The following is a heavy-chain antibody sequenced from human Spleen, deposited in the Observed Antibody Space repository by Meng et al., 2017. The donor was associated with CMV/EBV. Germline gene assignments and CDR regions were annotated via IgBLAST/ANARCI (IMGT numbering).Heavy chain of an antibody. CDR1: GGSFSGYY. CDR2: INHSGST. D-gene: IGHD3-10*01. Sequence: SETLSLTCAVYGGSFSGYYWTWIRQTPGKGLEWIGEINHSGSTNYNPSLKSRVTISVDTSKNQFSLKLSSVTAADTAVYYCARGDPVITMVRGVIPSHWGQGTLVTVSS. CDR3: ARGDPVITMVRGVIPSH. J-gene: IGHJ4*02. V-gene: IGHV4-34*01.